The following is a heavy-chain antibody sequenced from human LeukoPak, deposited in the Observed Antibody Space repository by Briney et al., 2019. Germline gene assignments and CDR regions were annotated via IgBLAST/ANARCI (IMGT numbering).Heavy chain of an antibody. CDR2: INSDGSST. CDR3: ASEGGIVVVPAAIGY. D-gene: IGHD2-2*01. V-gene: IGHV3-74*01. CDR1: GFTFSSYW. J-gene: IGHJ4*02. Sequence: GGSLRLSCAASGFTFSSYWMHWVRQASGKGLVWVSRINSDGSSTSYADSVNGRFTISSDNAKNTLYLQMNSLRAEDTAVYYCASEGGIVVVPAAIGYWGQGTLVTVSS.